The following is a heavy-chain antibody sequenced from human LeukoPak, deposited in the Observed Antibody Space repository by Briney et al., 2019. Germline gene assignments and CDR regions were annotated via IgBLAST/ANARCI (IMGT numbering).Heavy chain of an antibody. V-gene: IGHV3-23*01. CDR3: AKESSWGTVVTPGGPSA. J-gene: IGHJ5*02. CDR1: GFTFSSYA. D-gene: IGHD4-23*01. CDR2: ISGSGGGT. Sequence: GGSLRLSCAASGFTFSSYAMSWVRQAPGKGLEWVSAISGSGGGTYYADSVKGRFTISRDNSKNTLYLQMNSLRAEDTAVYYCAKESSWGTVVTPGGPSAWGQGTLVTVSS.